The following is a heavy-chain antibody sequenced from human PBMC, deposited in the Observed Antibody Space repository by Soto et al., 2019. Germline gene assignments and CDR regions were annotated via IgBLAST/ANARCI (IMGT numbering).Heavy chain of an antibody. J-gene: IGHJ4*02. V-gene: IGHV4-39*01. CDR1: GGSISSSSYY. Sequence: SETLSLTCTVSGGSISSSSYYWGWIRQPPGKGLEWIGSIYYSGSTYYNPSLKSRVTISVDTSKNQFSLKLSSVTAADTAVYYCASLEYDSSGLRFDYWGQGTLVTVSS. CDR2: IYYSGST. D-gene: IGHD3-22*01. CDR3: ASLEYDSSGLRFDY.